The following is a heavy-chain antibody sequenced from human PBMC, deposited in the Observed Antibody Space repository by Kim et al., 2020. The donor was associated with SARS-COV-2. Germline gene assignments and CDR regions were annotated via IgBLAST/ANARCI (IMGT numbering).Heavy chain of an antibody. Sequence: SVKVSCKASGFTFSTSAVQWVRQARGQRLEWIGWIVVGSGNTNYAQKFQERVTITRDMSTSTAYMELSSLRSEDTAVYYCAARASYYYGMDVWGQGTTVTVSS. V-gene: IGHV1-58*01. CDR1: GFTFSTSA. J-gene: IGHJ6*02. CDR2: IVVGSGNT. CDR3: AARASYYYGMDV.